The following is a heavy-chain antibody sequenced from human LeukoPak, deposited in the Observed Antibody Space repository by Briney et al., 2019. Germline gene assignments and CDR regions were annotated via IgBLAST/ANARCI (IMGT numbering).Heavy chain of an antibody. CDR1: GFIFSSYS. CDR2: ISSVSSTI. CDR3: AKDSYAAAAGNYYYYMDV. J-gene: IGHJ6*03. Sequence: GGSLRLSCAASGFIFSSYSMNWVRQAPGKGLEWISFISSVSSTIFYADSVKGRFNISKDNSKNTLYLQMNSLRVEDTAVYYCAKDSYAAAAGNYYYYMDVWGKGTTVTISS. D-gene: IGHD6-13*01. V-gene: IGHV3-48*01.